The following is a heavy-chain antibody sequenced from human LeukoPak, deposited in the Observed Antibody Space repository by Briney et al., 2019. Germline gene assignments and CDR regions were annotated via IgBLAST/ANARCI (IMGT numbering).Heavy chain of an antibody. CDR2: ISWNSGSI. V-gene: IGHV3-9*01. J-gene: IGHJ4*02. Sequence: PGRSLRLSCAASGFTFDDYAMYWVRQAPGKGLEWVSGISWNSGSIGYADSVKGRFTISRDNAKDSLYLQMNSLRAEDTAVYYCARERLGGRGVMWGQGTLVTVSS. CDR3: ARERLGGRGVM. CDR1: GFTFDDYA. D-gene: IGHD3-10*01.